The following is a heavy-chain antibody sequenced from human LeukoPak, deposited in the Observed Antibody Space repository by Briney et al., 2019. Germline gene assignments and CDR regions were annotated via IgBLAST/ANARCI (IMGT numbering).Heavy chain of an antibody. Sequence: GGSLRLSCAASGFTFTSFWMSWVRQAPGKGLEWVANVKQDGSDKYYVDSVKGRFTISRDNAKNSLYLQMNGLRAEDTAVYYCARVGYCSGGRCHPGDYWGQGTLVTVSS. CDR1: GFTFTSFW. J-gene: IGHJ4*02. CDR2: VKQDGSDK. D-gene: IGHD2-15*01. V-gene: IGHV3-7*05. CDR3: ARVGYCSGGRCHPGDY.